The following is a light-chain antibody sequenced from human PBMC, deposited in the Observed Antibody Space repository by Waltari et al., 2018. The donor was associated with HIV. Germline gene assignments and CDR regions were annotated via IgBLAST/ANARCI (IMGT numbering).Light chain of an antibody. CDR3: GTWDNSLGGYI. CDR2: ETK. CDR1: GSNIGNNY. V-gene: IGLV1-51*02. J-gene: IGLJ1*01. Sequence: QSVLTQPPSVSAAPGQKVTVSCSGSGSNIGNNYVSWYQQLPGTAPKLLIDETKKRPSGIPDRFSGSKSGTSATLGITGRQTGDEADYYCGTWDNSLGGYIFGSGTKVTV.